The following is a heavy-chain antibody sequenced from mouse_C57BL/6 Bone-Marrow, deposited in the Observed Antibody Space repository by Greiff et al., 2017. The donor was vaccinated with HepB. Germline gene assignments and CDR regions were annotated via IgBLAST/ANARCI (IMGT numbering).Heavy chain of an antibody. J-gene: IGHJ2*01. CDR1: GFNIKNTY. V-gene: IGHV14-3*01. CDR2: IDPANGNT. CDR3: ARIPITTVVEGPY. Sequence: EVQLQESVAELVRPGASVKLSCTASGFNIKNTYMHWVQQRPEQGLEWIGMIDPANGNTKYAPKFQGKATITADTSSNTAYLQLSSLTSEDTAIYYCARIPITTVVEGPYWGQGTTLTVSS. D-gene: IGHD1-1*01.